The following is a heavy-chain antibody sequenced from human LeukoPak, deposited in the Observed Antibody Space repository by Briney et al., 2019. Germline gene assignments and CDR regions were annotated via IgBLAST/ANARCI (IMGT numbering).Heavy chain of an antibody. J-gene: IGHJ3*02. CDR2: INPSGGST. V-gene: IGHV1-46*01. D-gene: IGHD3-3*01. CDR1: GYTFTRHY. CDR3: ATGFWSGFLSFDI. Sequence: ASVKVSCKASGYTFTRHYIQWVRQAPGQGLEWMGIINPSGGSTSYAQKFQGRVTMTEDTSTDTAYMELSSLRSEDTAVYYCATGFWSGFLSFDIWGQGTMVTVSS.